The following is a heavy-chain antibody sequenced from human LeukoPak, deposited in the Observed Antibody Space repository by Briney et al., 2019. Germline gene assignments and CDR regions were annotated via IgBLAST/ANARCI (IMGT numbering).Heavy chain of an antibody. CDR3: ARDPSTGYCSSTSCSRRFDP. J-gene: IGHJ5*02. V-gene: IGHV4-61*02. Sequence: SETLSLTCTVSGGSISSGSYYWSWIRQPAGKGLEWIGRIYTSGSTNYNPSLKSRVTISVDTSKNQFSLKLSSVTAADTAVYYCARDPSTGYCSSTSCSRRFDPWGQGTLVTVSS. CDR1: GGSISSGSYY. CDR2: IYTSGST. D-gene: IGHD2-2*01.